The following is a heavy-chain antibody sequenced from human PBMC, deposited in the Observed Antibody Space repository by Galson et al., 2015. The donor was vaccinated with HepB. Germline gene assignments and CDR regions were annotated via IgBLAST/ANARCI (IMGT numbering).Heavy chain of an antibody. D-gene: IGHD6-13*01. Sequence: SVKVSCKAPGGTFSSYAISWVRQAPGQGLEWMGGIIPIFGTANYAQKFQGRVTITADKSTSTAYMELSSLRSEDTAVYYCARGYGIAKFVYWGQGTLVTVSS. CDR1: GGTFSSYA. J-gene: IGHJ4*02. CDR2: IIPIFGTA. V-gene: IGHV1-69*06. CDR3: ARGYGIAKFVY.